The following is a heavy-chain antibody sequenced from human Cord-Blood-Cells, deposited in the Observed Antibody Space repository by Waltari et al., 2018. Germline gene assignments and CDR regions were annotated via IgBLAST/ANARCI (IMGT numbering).Heavy chain of an antibody. CDR2: INPNSGNT. CDR3: ARRGVRYNWNYWFDP. J-gene: IGHJ5*02. Sequence: QVQLVQSGAEVKEPGASVKVSCKASGYTFTSYDINWVRQATGQGLEWMGWINPNSGNTGYAQKFQGRVTITRNTSRSTAYMELSSLRSEDTAVYYCARRGVRYNWNYWFDPWGQGTLVTVSS. V-gene: IGHV1-8*03. D-gene: IGHD1-7*01. CDR1: GYTFTSYD.